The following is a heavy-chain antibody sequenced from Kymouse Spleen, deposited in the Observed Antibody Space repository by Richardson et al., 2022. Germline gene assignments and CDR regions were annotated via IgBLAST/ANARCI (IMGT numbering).Heavy chain of an antibody. V-gene: IGHV3-33*01. Sequence: QVQLVESGGGVVQPGRSLRLSCAASGFTFSSYGMHWVRQAPGKGLEWVAVIWYDGSNKYYADSVKGRFTISRDNSKNTLYLQMNSLRAEDTAVYYCASIAARLYYYGMDVWGQGTTVTVSS. J-gene: IGHJ6*02. D-gene: IGHD6-6*01. CDR1: GFTFSSYG. CDR2: IWYDGSNK. CDR3: ASIAARLYYYGMDV.